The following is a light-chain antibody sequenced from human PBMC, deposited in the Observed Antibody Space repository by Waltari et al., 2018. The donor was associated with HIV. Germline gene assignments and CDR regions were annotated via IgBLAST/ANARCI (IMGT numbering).Light chain of an antibody. V-gene: IGKV3-20*01. Sequence: DILLTQTPGTLSSSPGQSATPSCWASQIIRDNFLAWYQQRPGQAPRLLMFAASSRATGIPDRFTGSGSETEFSLTIARLEPEDYAVYYCQQYATSPTFGNGTKVEV. CDR3: QQYATSPT. CDR2: AAS. CDR1: QIIRDNF. J-gene: IGKJ1*01.